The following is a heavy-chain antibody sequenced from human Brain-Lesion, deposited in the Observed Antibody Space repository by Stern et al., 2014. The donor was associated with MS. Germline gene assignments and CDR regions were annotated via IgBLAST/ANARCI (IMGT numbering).Heavy chain of an antibody. J-gene: IGHJ4*02. CDR3: ATYYYDSTGHNDF. CDR2: INPKSGGT. CDR1: GYTFTGYY. V-gene: IGHV1-2*04. Sequence: QVQLVESGAEVKKPGASVKVSCKASGYTFTGYYMHWVRQAPGQGLEWMGWINPKSGGTNYAQKFQGWVTMTRDTSINTAYMELSRLRSDDTAVYYCATYYYDSTGHNDFWGQGTLVTVSS. D-gene: IGHD3-22*01.